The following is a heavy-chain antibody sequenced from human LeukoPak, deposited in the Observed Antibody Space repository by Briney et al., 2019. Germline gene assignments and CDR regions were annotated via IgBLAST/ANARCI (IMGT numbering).Heavy chain of an antibody. CDR3: AKAQMDDYGGNPDVFDI. V-gene: IGHV3-21*06. Sequence: GGSLRLSCAASGFSFSTYNMNWVRQAPGKGLEWVSSISTSTSYICYADSVKGRFTISRDNAKNSLYLQMSSLRAGDTAVYYCAKAQMDDYGGNPDVFDIWGQGTMVTVSS. CDR2: ISTSTSYI. D-gene: IGHD4-17*01. J-gene: IGHJ3*02. CDR1: GFSFSTYN.